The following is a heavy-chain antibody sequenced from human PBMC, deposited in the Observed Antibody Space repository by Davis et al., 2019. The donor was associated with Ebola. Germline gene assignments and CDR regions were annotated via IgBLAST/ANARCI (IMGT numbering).Heavy chain of an antibody. CDR2: IHPIGGST. CDR1: GYTFTGYY. V-gene: IGHV1-46*01. J-gene: IGHJ6*02. Sequence: ASVKVSCKASGYTFTGYYMHWVRQAPGQGLEWMGIIHPIGGSTNYAQKFQGRVTMTRDTSTSTVYMDLSSLRSEDTAVYYCARGLWFTGPPTYGLDVWGQGTTVTVSS. CDR3: ARGLWFTGPPTYGLDV. D-gene: IGHD3-10*01.